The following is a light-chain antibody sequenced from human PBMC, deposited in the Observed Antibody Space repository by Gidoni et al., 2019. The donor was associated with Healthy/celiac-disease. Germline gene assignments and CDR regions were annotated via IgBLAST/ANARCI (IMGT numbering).Light chain of an antibody. CDR1: QSISSY. J-gene: IGKJ1*01. Sequence: DIKMTQSPSSLSASVGDRVTITCRASQSISSYLNWYQQKPGKAPKLLIYAASSLQSGVPSRFSGSGSGTDFTLTISSLQPEDFATYYCRQSYSTTWTFGQGTKVEIK. V-gene: IGKV1-39*01. CDR2: AAS. CDR3: RQSYSTTWT.